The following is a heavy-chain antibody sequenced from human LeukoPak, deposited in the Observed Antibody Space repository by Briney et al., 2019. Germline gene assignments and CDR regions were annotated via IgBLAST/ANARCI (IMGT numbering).Heavy chain of an antibody. CDR3: ARQFGQHTALDY. J-gene: IGHJ4*02. Sequence: NPSETLSLTCTVSGGSISSGGYYWSWIRQHPGKGLEWIGYIYYSGSTHYNPSLKSRVTISVDTSKNQFSLKLSSVTAADTAVYYCARQFGQHTALDYWGQGTLVTVSS. CDR1: GGSISSGGYY. CDR2: IYYSGST. D-gene: IGHD5-18*01. V-gene: IGHV4-31*03.